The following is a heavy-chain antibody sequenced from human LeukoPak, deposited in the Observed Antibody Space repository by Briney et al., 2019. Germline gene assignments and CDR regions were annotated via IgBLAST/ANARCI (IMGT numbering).Heavy chain of an antibody. V-gene: IGHV1-69*13. J-gene: IGHJ4*02. CDR3: ARGSGYDLYAYFDY. Sequence: GASVKVSCKASGGTFSSNAISWVRQAPGQGLEWMGGIIPIFGTANYAQKFQGRVTITADESTSTAYMELSSLRSEDTAVYYCARGSGYDLYAYFDYWGQGTLVTVSS. CDR1: GGTFSSNA. D-gene: IGHD5-12*01. CDR2: IIPIFGTA.